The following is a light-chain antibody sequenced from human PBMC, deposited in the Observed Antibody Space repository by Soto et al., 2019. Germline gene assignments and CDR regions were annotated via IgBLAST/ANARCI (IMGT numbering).Light chain of an antibody. J-gene: IGKJ1*01. Sequence: DIQLTQSPSFLSASVGDRVTITCRASQGISSYLAWYQQKPGKAPNLLIYTASTLQSGVPSRFSGSGSGTEFTLTISSLQPEDFATYYCQHLNSYPRTFGQGTKVEI. CDR1: QGISSY. V-gene: IGKV1-9*01. CDR3: QHLNSYPRT. CDR2: TAS.